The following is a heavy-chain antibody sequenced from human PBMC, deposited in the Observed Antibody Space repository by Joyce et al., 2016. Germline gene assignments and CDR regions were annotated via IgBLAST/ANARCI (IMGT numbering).Heavy chain of an antibody. D-gene: IGHD6-19*01. CDR3: ARDTGYSSGWSPLGY. Sequence: EVQVVESGGGLVQPGGSLRLSCTASGFTVSRNYMTWVRQAPGKGRQWVSTIYSGGTTFYADSVKGRFTISRDNSKNTLYLQMTSLRVEDTALYYCARDTGYSSGWSPLGYWGQGTLVTVSS. J-gene: IGHJ4*02. V-gene: IGHV3-66*02. CDR1: GFTVSRNY. CDR2: IYSGGTT.